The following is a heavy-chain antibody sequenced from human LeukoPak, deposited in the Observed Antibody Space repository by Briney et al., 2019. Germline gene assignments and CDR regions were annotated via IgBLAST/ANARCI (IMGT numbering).Heavy chain of an antibody. CDR1: GGSISSSSYY. J-gene: IGHJ6*02. V-gene: IGHV4-39*01. D-gene: IGHD6-19*01. CDR2: VYYTGRA. CDR3: ARHGYPAPQWLVGGMDV. Sequence: PSETLSLTCTVSGGSISSSSYYWGWIRLPPGKGLEWIGSVYYTGRAYDNPSLKSRVTISVDTSKNQFSLKLSSVTAADTAAYYCARHGYPAPQWLVGGMDVWGQGTTVTVSS.